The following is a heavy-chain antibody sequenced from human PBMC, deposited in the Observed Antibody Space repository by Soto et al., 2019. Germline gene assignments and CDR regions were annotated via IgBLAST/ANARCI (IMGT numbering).Heavy chain of an antibody. Sequence: PGGSLRLSCAASGFTFSSYAMHWVRKAPGKGLEGVAVISYDGSNKYYADSVKGRFTISRDNSKNTLYLQMNSLRAEDTAVYYCARLYYYDSSGYFLEDAFDIWGQGTMVTVSS. J-gene: IGHJ3*02. D-gene: IGHD3-22*01. CDR3: ARLYYYDSSGYFLEDAFDI. CDR2: ISYDGSNK. V-gene: IGHV3-30-3*01. CDR1: GFTFSSYA.